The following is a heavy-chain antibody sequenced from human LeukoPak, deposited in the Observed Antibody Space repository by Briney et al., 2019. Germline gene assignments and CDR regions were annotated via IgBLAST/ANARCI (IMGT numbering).Heavy chain of an antibody. D-gene: IGHD4-17*01. CDR3: AKDYGDLTEFDDAFDI. V-gene: IGHV3-74*01. J-gene: IGHJ3*02. CDR1: GFTFSSYW. CDR2: INSDGSST. Sequence: PGGSLRLSCAASGFTFSSYWMHWVRQAPGKGLVWVSRINSDGSSTSYADSVKGRFTISRDNSKNTLYLQMNSLRAEDTAVYYCAKDYGDLTEFDDAFDIWGQGTMVTVSS.